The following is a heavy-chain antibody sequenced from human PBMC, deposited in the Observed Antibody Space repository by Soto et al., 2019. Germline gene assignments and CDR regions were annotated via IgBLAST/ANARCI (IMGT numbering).Heavy chain of an antibody. CDR1: GGSFSCLGGY. D-gene: IGHD2-2*01. V-gene: IGHV4-39*01. CDR3: ARHLGYCSSTSCRGYMDV. Sequence: PLETLCLSCNVLGGSFSCLGGYWGWLRQSLGKGPEWIGGIDYSGSTYYNPSLKSRVTISVDMSKKQFSLKLNSVTAADTAVYYCARHLGYCSSTSCRGYMDVWGKGTTVTVSS. CDR2: IDYSGST. J-gene: IGHJ6*03.